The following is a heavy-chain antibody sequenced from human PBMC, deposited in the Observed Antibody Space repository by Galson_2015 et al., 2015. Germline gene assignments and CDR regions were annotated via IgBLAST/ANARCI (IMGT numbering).Heavy chain of an antibody. CDR3: AVYRPPVQPGIAVAGQDAFDI. D-gene: IGHD6-19*01. CDR2: IYYSGST. J-gene: IGHJ3*02. CDR1: GGSISSGGYY. V-gene: IGHV4-31*01. Sequence: TLSLTCTVSGGSISSGGYYWSWIRQHPGKGLEWIGYIYYSGSTYYNPSLKSLVTISVDTSKNQFSLKLSSVTAADTAVYYCAVYRPPVQPGIAVAGQDAFDIWGQGTMVTVSS.